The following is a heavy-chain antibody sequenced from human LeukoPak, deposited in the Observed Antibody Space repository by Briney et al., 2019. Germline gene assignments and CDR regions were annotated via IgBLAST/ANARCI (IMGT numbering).Heavy chain of an antibody. Sequence: GESLRISCKGSGYSFSSYWISWVRQMPGKGLEWMGRIDPSDSYTSYSPSFEGHVTISADESTSTAYLQWSSLKASDTAMYYCARLRTDSGYDYMCFHHWGQGTLVTVSS. V-gene: IGHV5-10-1*01. CDR1: GYSFSSYW. D-gene: IGHD5-12*01. J-gene: IGHJ1*01. CDR3: ARLRTDSGYDYMCFHH. CDR2: IDPSDSYT.